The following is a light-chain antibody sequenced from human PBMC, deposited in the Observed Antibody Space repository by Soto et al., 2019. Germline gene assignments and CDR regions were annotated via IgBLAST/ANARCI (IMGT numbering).Light chain of an antibody. CDR2: AAS. CDR3: QQLDSFPLT. J-gene: IGKJ5*01. CDR1: QVIYSW. V-gene: IGKV1-12*01. Sequence: DIQMTQSPSSVSASVGDRVTITCRARQVIYSWIAWYQQKPGRAPKLLIFAASNLQSGVPVRFSGSGSGTDFILSINSLQPEDVATYYCQQLDSFPLTFGQGTRLEIK.